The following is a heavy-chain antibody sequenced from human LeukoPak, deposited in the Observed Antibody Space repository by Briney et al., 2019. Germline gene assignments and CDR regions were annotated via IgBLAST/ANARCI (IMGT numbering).Heavy chain of an antibody. Sequence: TGGSLRLSCTASGFTFGDYAMSRIRQAPGKGLEWVGFIRSKAYGETADYAASVKGRFTISRDDSKAIAYLQMNSLKTEDTAVYHCTRDRGAYNLYDYWGRGTLVTVSS. CDR3: TRDRGAYNLYDY. J-gene: IGHJ4*02. CDR1: GFTFGDYA. CDR2: IRSKAYGETA. V-gene: IGHV3-49*03. D-gene: IGHD1-1*01.